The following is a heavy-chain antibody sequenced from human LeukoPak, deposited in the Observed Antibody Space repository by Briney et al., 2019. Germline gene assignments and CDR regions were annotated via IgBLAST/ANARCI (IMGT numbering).Heavy chain of an antibody. J-gene: IGHJ6*02. D-gene: IGHD6-19*01. CDR3: AKERGGWPYFYYYYGMDV. CDR2: INQEGSEK. CDR1: GFTFSHYW. V-gene: IGHV3-7*01. Sequence: PGGSLRLSCAASGFTFSHYWMSWVRQAPGKGLEWVAGINQEGSEKHYVDPVKGRFIISSDNAKNSLYLQMNSLRAEDTAVYYCAKERGGWPYFYYYYGMDVWGQGTTVTVSS.